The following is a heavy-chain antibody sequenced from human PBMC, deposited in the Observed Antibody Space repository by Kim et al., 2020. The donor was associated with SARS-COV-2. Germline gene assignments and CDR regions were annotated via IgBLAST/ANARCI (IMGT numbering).Heavy chain of an antibody. CDR2: IYYSGST. Sequence: SETLSLTCTVSGGSISSSSYYWGWIRQPPGKGLEWIGSIYYSGSTYYNPSLKSRVTISVDTSKNQFSLKLSSVTAADTAVYYCARRPGGYFDWLPPYYYYGIDVWGQGTTVTLSS. J-gene: IGHJ6*02. CDR3: ARRPGGYFDWLPPYYYYGIDV. CDR1: GGSISSSSYY. D-gene: IGHD3-9*01. V-gene: IGHV4-39*01.